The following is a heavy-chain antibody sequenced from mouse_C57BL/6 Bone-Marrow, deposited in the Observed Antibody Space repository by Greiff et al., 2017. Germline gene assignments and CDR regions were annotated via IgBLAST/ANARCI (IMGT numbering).Heavy chain of an antibody. V-gene: IGHV5-9-1*02. CDR2: ISSGGDYI. J-gene: IGHJ4*01. CDR1: GFTFSSYA. D-gene: IGHD1-1*01. Sequence: EVKLVESGEGLVKPGGSLKLSCAASGFTFSSYAMSWVRQTPEKRLEWVAYISSGGDYIYYADTVKGRFTISRDNARNTLYLQMSSLKSEDTAMYYCTRGHYYGSSYDAMDYWGQGTSVTVSS. CDR3: TRGHYYGSSYDAMDY.